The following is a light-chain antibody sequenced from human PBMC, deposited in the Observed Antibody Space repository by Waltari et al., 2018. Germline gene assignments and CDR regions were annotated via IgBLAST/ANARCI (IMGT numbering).Light chain of an antibody. Sequence: QSALTQPASVSGSPGQSITISCTGTTSDLGGYNYVSWYQQHPGKAPKLMIYDVSSRPSGVSNRFSGSKSGNPASLIISGLQAEDEADYYCSSFTSSSTWVFGGGTKLTVL. CDR1: TSDLGGYNY. CDR2: DVS. CDR3: SSFTSSSTWV. J-gene: IGLJ3*02. V-gene: IGLV2-14*01.